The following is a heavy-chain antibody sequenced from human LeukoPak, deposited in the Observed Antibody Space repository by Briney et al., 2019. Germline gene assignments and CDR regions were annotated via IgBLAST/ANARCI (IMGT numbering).Heavy chain of an antibody. J-gene: IGHJ4*02. CDR3: ARDIGYGSGSYSALVFDY. CDR1: GYTFTSYY. Sequence: GASVKVSCEASGYTFTSYYMHWVRQAPGQGLEWMGIINPSGGSTSYAQKFQGRVTMTRDTSTSTVYMELSSLRSEDTAVYYCARDIGYGSGSYSALVFDYWGQGTLVTVSS. CDR2: INPSGGST. D-gene: IGHD3-10*01. V-gene: IGHV1-46*01.